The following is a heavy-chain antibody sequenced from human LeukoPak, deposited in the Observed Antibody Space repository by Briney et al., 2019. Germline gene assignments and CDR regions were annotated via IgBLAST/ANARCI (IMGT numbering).Heavy chain of an antibody. CDR3: ARVLLGYCSSTSCYTGLGYWYFDL. V-gene: IGHV4-59*01. CDR1: GGSISSYY. Sequence: SETLSLTCTVSGGSISSYYRSWIRQPPGKGLEWIGYIYYSGSTNYNPSLKSRVTISVDTSKNQFSLKLSSVTAADTAVYYCARVLLGYCSSTSCYTGLGYWYFDLWGRGTLVTVSS. D-gene: IGHD2-2*02. J-gene: IGHJ2*01. CDR2: IYYSGST.